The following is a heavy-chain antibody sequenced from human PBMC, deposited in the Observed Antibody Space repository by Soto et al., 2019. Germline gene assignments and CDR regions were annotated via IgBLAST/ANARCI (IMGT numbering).Heavy chain of an antibody. CDR2: INSGSTHI. D-gene: IGHD3-16*02. Sequence: EVQMVESGGGLVKPGGSLRLSCAASGFTFREYSMNWVRQAPGKGLEWVSSINSGSTHIFASDSMKGRFTISRDNAKKSLYLQMDSLRVDDTAVYYCARERADVSIDYWGQGTLVTVSS. V-gene: IGHV3-21*01. J-gene: IGHJ4*02. CDR3: ARERADVSIDY. CDR1: GFTFREYS.